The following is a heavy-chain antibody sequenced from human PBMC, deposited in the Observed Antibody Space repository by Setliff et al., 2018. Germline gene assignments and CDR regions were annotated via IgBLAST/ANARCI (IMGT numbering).Heavy chain of an antibody. CDR2: LKSPANGGTI. CDR3: TTGATI. Sequence: TGGSLRLSCAASGFTLSHAWMNWVRQVPGKGLEWVGRLKSPANGGTIDYAAPVEGRFTTSRDDSRNTLSLQMNSLKTEDTAVYYCTTGATIWGQGTMVTVSS. CDR1: GFTLSHAW. J-gene: IGHJ3*02. V-gene: IGHV3-15*01.